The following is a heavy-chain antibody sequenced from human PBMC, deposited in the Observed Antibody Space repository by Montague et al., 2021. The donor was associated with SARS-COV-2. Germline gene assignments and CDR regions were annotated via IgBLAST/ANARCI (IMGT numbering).Heavy chain of an antibody. V-gene: IGHV4-31*03. CDR1: GDSISSANYY. CDR3: ARGNITPSGFDI. J-gene: IGHJ3*02. Sequence: TLSLTCTVPGDSISSANYYWNWIRQNPGKGLEWIGYIYYTGGTHYNPSLESRLTMSIDTSKSQFSLRLSSVTAADTAVYYCARGNITPSGFDIWGQGTVVTVPS. CDR2: IYYTGGT. D-gene: IGHD1-14*01.